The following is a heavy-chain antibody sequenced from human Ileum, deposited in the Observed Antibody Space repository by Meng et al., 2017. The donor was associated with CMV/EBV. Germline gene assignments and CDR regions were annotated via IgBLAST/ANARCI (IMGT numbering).Heavy chain of an antibody. J-gene: IGHJ4*02. CDR1: GGSFSVFR. V-gene: IGHV4-34*01. Sequence: HLQHWGGGLLKPSETLSLTCAVYGGSFSVFRWSWIRHPPGKGLQWIGEINDNGDTNYDPSLNSRVTISVDTSKKQFSLRLTSVTAADTAMYYCARGDIAASLEFWDQGTLVTVSS. D-gene: IGHD6-13*01. CDR2: INDNGDT. CDR3: ARGDIAASLEF.